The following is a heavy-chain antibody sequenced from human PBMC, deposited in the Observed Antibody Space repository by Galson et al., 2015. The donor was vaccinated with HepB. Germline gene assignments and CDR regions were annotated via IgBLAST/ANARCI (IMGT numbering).Heavy chain of an antibody. V-gene: IGHV1-18*01. CDR1: GYTFTSYG. CDR3: ARDLGSSGHFGADDAFDI. CDR2: ISAYNGNT. D-gene: IGHD3-22*01. J-gene: IGHJ3*02. Sequence: SVKVSCKASGYTFTSYGISWVRQAPGQGLEWMGWISAYNGNTNYAQKLQGRVTMTTDTSTSTAYMELRSLRSDDTAVYYCARDLGSSGHFGADDAFDIWGQGTMVTVSS.